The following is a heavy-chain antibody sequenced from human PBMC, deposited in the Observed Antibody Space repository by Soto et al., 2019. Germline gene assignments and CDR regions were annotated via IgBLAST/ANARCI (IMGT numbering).Heavy chain of an antibody. CDR2: IWFDGNKQ. CDR3: ARARGNDWYSDY. D-gene: IGHD5-12*01. CDR1: GFTFGNYG. J-gene: IGHJ4*02. Sequence: GGSLRLSCAASGFTFGNYGMHWVRQAPGKGLEWVAVIWFDGNKQHYADSVKGRFTISRDNSKNTLYVQMTSLRAEDTAVYHCARARGNDWYSDYWGQGTLVTVSS. V-gene: IGHV3-33*01.